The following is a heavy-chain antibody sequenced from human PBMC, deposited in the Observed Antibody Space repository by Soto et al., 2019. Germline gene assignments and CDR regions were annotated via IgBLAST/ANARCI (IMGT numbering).Heavy chain of an antibody. CDR1: GFTFSSYG. CDR3: AKEHTMIGVGQFDY. J-gene: IGHJ4*02. D-gene: IGHD3-22*01. V-gene: IGHV3-30*18. CDR2: ISYDGSNK. Sequence: QVQLVESGGGVVQPGRSLRLSCAASGFTFSSYGMHWVRQAPGKGLEWVAVISYDGSNKYYADSVKGRFTISRDNSKNTLYLQMNSLRAEDTAVYYCAKEHTMIGVGQFDYWGQGTLVTVSS.